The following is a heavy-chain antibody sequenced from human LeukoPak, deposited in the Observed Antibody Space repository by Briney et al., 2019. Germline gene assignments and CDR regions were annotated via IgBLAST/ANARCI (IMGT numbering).Heavy chain of an antibody. D-gene: IGHD1-26*01. V-gene: IGHV4-34*01. J-gene: IGHJ4*02. CDR1: GGAFSGYY. Sequence: KASETLSLTCAVYGGAFSGYYWSWIRQPPGKGLDWIGEINHSGSTNYNPSLKSRVTISVDTSKNQFSLKLSSVTAADTAVYYCARGRGDLIVGTTTTYFDYWGQGTLVTVSS. CDR3: ARGRGDLIVGTTTTYFDY. CDR2: INHSGST.